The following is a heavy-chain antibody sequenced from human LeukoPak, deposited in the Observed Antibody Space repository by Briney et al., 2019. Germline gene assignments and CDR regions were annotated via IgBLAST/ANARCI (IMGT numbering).Heavy chain of an antibody. CDR3: AREPHVTYGMDV. J-gene: IGHJ6*02. CDR1: GGSFSSYY. CDR2: IYTSGIT. V-gene: IGHV4-4*07. Sequence: SETLSLTCAVYGGSFSSYYWSWIRQPGGKGLEWIGRIYTSGITNYNSSLKSRVTMSVDTSKNHFSLRLSSVTAADTASYYCAREPHVTYGMDVWGQGTTDTVSS. D-gene: IGHD4-11*01.